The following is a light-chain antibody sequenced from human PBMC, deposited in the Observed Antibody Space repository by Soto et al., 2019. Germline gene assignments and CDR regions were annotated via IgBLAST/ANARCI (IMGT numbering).Light chain of an antibody. V-gene: IGKV1-39*01. Sequence: DIQMTQSPSSLSSSLGDRFTITCRASQSISSYLNWYQQKPGKAPKLLIYAASSLQSGVPSRFSGSGSGTDFTLTISSLQPEDIATYYCQHYDHLPITFGQGTRLEIK. J-gene: IGKJ5*01. CDR2: AAS. CDR3: QHYDHLPIT. CDR1: QSISSY.